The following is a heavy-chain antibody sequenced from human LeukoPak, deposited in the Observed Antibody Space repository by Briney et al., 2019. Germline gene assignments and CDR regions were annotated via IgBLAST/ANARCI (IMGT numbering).Heavy chain of an antibody. CDR1: GITFGDYG. V-gene: IGHV3-49*03. Sequence: GRSLRLSCTASGITFGDYGVSWFRQAPGKGLEWIGFIRSKTYGGTTEDAASVRGRFTLSRDDSKNIVYLEMNILRAEDTAVYYCSTDYWRLGFDYWGQGTLVTVSS. D-gene: IGHD1-1*01. CDR3: STDYWRLGFDY. J-gene: IGHJ4*02. CDR2: IRSKTYGGTT.